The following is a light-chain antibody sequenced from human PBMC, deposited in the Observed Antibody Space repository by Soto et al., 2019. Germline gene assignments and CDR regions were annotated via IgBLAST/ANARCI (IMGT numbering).Light chain of an antibody. CDR3: QQLNSYPIT. V-gene: IGKV1-9*01. CDR2: AAS. J-gene: IGKJ5*01. CDR1: QGISSH. Sequence: DIQLTQSPSFLSASVGDRVTITCRASQGISSHLAWYQQKPGKAPKLLIYAASTLQSGVPSRFRGSGSGTEFTRTISSLKPEDVATYYGQQLNSYPITVGQGTRLEIK.